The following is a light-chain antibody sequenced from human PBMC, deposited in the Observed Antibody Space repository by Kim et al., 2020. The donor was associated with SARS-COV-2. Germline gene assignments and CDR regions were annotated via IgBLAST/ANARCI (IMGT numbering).Light chain of an antibody. J-gene: IGKJ1*01. CDR2: AAS. CDR1: QDISNY. Sequence: GDRVTNTRRASQDISNYLAWFQLKPGKAPKLLIYAASALQPGVPSRCSGSGSGTDFTLTVTSLQPEDVATYYCQKCDSAPWTFGQGTKVDIK. V-gene: IGKV1-27*01. CDR3: QKCDSAPWT.